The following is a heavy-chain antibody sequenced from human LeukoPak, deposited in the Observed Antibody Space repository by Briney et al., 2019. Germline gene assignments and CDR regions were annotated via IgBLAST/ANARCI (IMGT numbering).Heavy chain of an antibody. V-gene: IGHV3-21*01. CDR2: ISSRGDYI. CDR3: ARAYTLGWFDP. Sequence: GGSLRLSCAASGFTFSSYTMNWVRLAPGKGLEWVSSISSRGDYIYYGDSVKGRFTVSRDNAKNSLYLQMSSLGAEDTALYYCARAYTLGWFDPWGQGTLVTVSS. CDR1: GFTFSSYT. J-gene: IGHJ5*02. D-gene: IGHD2-2*02.